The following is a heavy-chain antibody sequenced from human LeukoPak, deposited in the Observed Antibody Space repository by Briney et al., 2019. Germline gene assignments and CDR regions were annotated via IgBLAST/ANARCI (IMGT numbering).Heavy chain of an antibody. V-gene: IGHV3-7*04. CDR3: ARARGDGYNWYYYYYMDV. CDR2: IKQDGSEK. J-gene: IGHJ6*03. Sequence: GGSLRLSCAASGFTFSSYWMSWVRQAPGKGREGVANIKQDGSEKYYVDSVKGRFTISRDNAKNSLYLQMNSLRAEDTAVYYCARARGDGYNWYYYYYMDVWGKGTTVTISS. CDR1: GFTFSSYW. D-gene: IGHD5-24*01.